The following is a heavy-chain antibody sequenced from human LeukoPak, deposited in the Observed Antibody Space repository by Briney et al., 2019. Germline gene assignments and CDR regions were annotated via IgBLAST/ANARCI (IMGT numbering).Heavy chain of an antibody. V-gene: IGHV3-20*04. CDR3: ARIVTDY. CDR1: GFVLEDYG. CDR2: INWNGVTT. Sequence: GGSLRLSCVASGFVLEDYGMSWVRHAPGKGLEWVNGINWNGVTTACADSVKGRFTVSRDNAQNSLYLQINNLRAEDTAVYYCARIVTDYWGQGILVTVSS. D-gene: IGHD1-26*01. J-gene: IGHJ4*02.